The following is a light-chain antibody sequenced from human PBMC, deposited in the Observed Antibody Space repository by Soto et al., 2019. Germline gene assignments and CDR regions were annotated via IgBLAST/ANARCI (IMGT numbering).Light chain of an antibody. J-gene: IGKJ1*01. V-gene: IGKV4-1*01. CDR1: HSLLYSADNKTY. Sequence: DIVMTQSPESLAVSLAQRATNKCESRHSLLYSADNKTYLAWYQQKPGLPPQLLIYWAFTRESGVPERFSGGGSEADFTLTISSLQPEDVATYYCHQYSSSPWTFGQGTKVDIK. CDR3: HQYSSSPWT. CDR2: WAF.